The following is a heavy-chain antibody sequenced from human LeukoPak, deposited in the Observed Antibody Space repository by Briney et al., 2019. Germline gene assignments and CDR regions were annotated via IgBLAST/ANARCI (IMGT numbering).Heavy chain of an antibody. CDR3: ARLTLTGTFDY. J-gene: IGHJ4*02. CDR1: GFTFSNYG. D-gene: IGHD4-17*01. CDR2: ITGSGGST. Sequence: GGSLRLSCAASGFTFSNYGLSWVRQAPGKGLEWVSGITGSGGSTYYADSVKGRFTISRDNSKNTLYLQMNSLRAEDTAVYYCARLTLTGTFDYWGQGTLVTVSS. V-gene: IGHV3-23*01.